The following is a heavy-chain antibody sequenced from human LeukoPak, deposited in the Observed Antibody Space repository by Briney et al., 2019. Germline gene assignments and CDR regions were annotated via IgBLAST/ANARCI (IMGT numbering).Heavy chain of an antibody. D-gene: IGHD1-26*01. CDR2: ISLAGQT. V-gene: IGHV4/OR15-8*02. J-gene: IGHJ4*02. CDR3: SRESGPFCPFGY. CDR1: GXSISGTNG. Sequence: SETLSLTCGVSGXSISGTNGWSWVRQPPGQGLEWIGEISLAGQTNFNPSLNGRVTMSLDKSSNQLSLHPTSVTAADTATYFCSRESGPFCPFGYWGQGTLVIVSS.